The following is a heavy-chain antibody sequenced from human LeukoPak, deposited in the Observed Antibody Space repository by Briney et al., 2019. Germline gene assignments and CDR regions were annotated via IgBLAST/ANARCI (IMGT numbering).Heavy chain of an antibody. CDR2: ISYSGST. Sequence: PSETLSLTCSVSGGSVRSGSYYWSWIRQPPGKGLEWIGYISYSGSTNYNPSLESRVTISVDTSKNQFSLKLSSVTAADTAVYYCARDLNTYGSHYFDYWGQGTLVTVSS. J-gene: IGHJ4*02. V-gene: IGHV4-61*01. D-gene: IGHD5-18*01. CDR3: ARDLNTYGSHYFDY. CDR1: GGSVRSGSYY.